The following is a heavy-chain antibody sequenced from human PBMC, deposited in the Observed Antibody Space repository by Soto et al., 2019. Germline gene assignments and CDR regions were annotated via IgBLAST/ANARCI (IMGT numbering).Heavy chain of an antibody. J-gene: IGHJ4*02. D-gene: IGHD3-16*02. V-gene: IGHV3-48*02. Sequence: AGGSLRLSCAASGFTFSSYSMNWVRQAPGRGLERVSYISSSSSTIYYADSVKGRFTISRDNAKNSLYLQMNSLRDEDTAVYYCARDLRPLRLGELSLYRSFDYWGQGTLVTVSS. CDR1: GFTFSSYS. CDR2: ISSSSSTI. CDR3: ARDLRPLRLGELSLYRSFDY.